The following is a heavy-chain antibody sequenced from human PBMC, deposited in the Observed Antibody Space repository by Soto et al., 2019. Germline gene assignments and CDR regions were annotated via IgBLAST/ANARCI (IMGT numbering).Heavy chain of an antibody. Sequence: QVQLVQSGAEVKKPGASVKVSCKASGYTFTGYYMHWVRQAPGQGLEWMGWINPNSGGTNYAQKFQGWVTMTRDTSISTAYMELSRLRSDDTAVYYCARGSMVRGVMQNWFDPWGQGTLVTVSS. CDR1: GYTFTGYY. CDR3: ARGSMVRGVMQNWFDP. D-gene: IGHD3-10*01. CDR2: INPNSGGT. V-gene: IGHV1-2*04. J-gene: IGHJ5*02.